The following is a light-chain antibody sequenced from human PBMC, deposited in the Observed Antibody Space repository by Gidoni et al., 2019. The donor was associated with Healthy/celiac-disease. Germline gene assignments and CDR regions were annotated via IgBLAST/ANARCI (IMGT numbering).Light chain of an antibody. Sequence: EIVMTQSPATLSVSPGERAPLSCRASQRVSSNLAWYQQKPGQAPMLLIYGASTRATGIPARFSCSGSGTEFTLTISILQSEYFAVYYCQQYNNWLYTFGQXTKLEIK. CDR1: QRVSSN. CDR3: QQYNNWLYT. CDR2: GAS. V-gene: IGKV3-15*01. J-gene: IGKJ2*01.